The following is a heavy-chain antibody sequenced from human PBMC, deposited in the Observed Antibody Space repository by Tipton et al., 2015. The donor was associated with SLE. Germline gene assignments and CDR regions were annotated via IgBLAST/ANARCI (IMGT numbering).Heavy chain of an antibody. D-gene: IGHD3-9*01. CDR2: IYYSGST. CDR1: GGSISSSSYY. V-gene: IGHV4-61*05. Sequence: TLSLTCTVSGGSISSSSYYWGWIRQPPGKGLEWIGYIYYSGSTNYNPSLKSRVTISVDTSKNQFSLKLSSVTAADTAVYYCARSFDYWYFDLWGRGTLVTVSS. CDR3: ARSFDYWYFDL. J-gene: IGHJ2*01.